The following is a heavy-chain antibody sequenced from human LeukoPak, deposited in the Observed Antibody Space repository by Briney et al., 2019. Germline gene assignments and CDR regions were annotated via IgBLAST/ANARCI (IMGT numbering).Heavy chain of an antibody. CDR1: GGSFSGYY. Sequence: SETLSLTCAVYGGSFSGYYWSWIRQPPGKGLEWIGRFYSSGSTSYNPSLKSRVTISVDTSKNQFSLKLSSVTAADTAVYYCARGPPYYYDSSGVDYWGQGTLVTVSS. J-gene: IGHJ4*02. CDR2: FYSSGST. V-gene: IGHV4-34*01. D-gene: IGHD3-22*01. CDR3: ARGPPYYYDSSGVDY.